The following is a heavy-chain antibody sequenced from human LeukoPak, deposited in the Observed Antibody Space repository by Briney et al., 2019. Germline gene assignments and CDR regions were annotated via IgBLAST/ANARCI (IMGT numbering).Heavy chain of an antibody. CDR1: GFTFSSYW. D-gene: IGHD5-18*01. V-gene: IGHV3-7*01. CDR2: IRQDGSVQ. J-gene: IGHJ4*02. Sequence: GGSLRLSCAASGFTFSSYWMSWVRQAPGKGLEWVANIRQDGSVQNYVDSVKGRFTISRDNPKNSVYLQMNSLRAEDTAVYYCARQYVDTAMVPYYFDYWGQGTLVTVSS. CDR3: ARQYVDTAMVPYYFDY.